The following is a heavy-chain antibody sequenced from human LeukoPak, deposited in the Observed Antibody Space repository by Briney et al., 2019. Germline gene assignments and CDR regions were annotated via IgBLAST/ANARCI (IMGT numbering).Heavy chain of an antibody. CDR3: TRHVEMATMTGDFDY. Sequence: GGSLRLSCAASGFTFSGSAMHLVRQASGKGLEWVGRIRSKANSYATAYAASVKGRFTISRDDSKNTAYLQMNSLKTEDTAVYYCTRHVEMATMTGDFDYWGQGTLVTVSS. D-gene: IGHD5-12*01. CDR1: GFTFSGSA. J-gene: IGHJ4*02. CDR2: IRSKANSYAT. V-gene: IGHV3-73*01.